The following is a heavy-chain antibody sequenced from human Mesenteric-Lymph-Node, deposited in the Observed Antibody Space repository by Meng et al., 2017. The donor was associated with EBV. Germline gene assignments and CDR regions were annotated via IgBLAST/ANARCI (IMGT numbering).Heavy chain of an antibody. D-gene: IGHD5-12*01. V-gene: IGHV4-30-4*01. CDR2: ISYTGNT. CDR1: CSSISGGRYY. Sequence: QWLGSWPGLQNPIQTRSLLSGVSCSSISGGRYYWRWISQPPGKGLDSIGSISYTGNTNYTTSLKRRLTISLDTSKNQFSLKLKSVTAADTAVYYCARALYSGYDYFDWGQGTLVTVSS. J-gene: IGHJ1*01. CDR3: ARALYSGYDYFD.